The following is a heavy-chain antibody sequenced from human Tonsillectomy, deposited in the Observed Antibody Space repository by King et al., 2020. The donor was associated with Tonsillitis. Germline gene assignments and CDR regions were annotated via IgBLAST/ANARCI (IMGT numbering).Heavy chain of an antibody. D-gene: IGHD1-26*01. Sequence: PLVPSGAAVTPPGSSVQVSCQASGGTFSSYAISWVRQAPGQGLEWMGGIIPIFGTANYAQKFQGRVTITADESTSTAYMELSSLRSEATAVSYCVAYSGSDVYGGQGTLVTVA. CDR3: VAYSGSDVY. J-gene: IGHJ4*02. CDR2: IIPIFGTA. V-gene: IGHV1-69*01. CDR1: GGTFSSYA.